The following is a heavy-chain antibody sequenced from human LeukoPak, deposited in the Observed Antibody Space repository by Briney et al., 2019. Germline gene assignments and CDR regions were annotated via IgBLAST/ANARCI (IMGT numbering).Heavy chain of an antibody. CDR2: IRNKANSYTT. V-gene: IGHV3-72*01. CDR1: GFTFSDHY. D-gene: IGHD2-21*02. CDR3: RGPLYCGGDCCPPSWFDP. J-gene: IGHJ5*02. Sequence: GGSLRLSCAASGFTFSDHYMDWVRQAAGKGLEWVGRIRNKANSYTTEYAASVKGRFTISRDDSKNSLYLQMNSLKTEDTAVYYYRGPLYCGGDCCPPSWFDPWGQGTLVTVSS.